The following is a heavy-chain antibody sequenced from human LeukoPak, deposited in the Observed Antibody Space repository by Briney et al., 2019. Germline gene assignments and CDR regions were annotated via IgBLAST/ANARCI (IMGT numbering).Heavy chain of an antibody. CDR2: IWYDGSNK. V-gene: IGHV3-33*06. D-gene: IGHD6-19*01. CDR1: GFTFSSYG. J-gene: IGHJ4*02. CDR3: AKGTRIAVATFDY. Sequence: PGRSLTLSCAASGFTFSSYGMHWVRQAPGKGLEWVAVIWYDGSNKYYADSVKGRFTISRDNSKNTLYLQMNSLRAEDTAVYYCAKGTRIAVATFDYGGQGTLVTVSS.